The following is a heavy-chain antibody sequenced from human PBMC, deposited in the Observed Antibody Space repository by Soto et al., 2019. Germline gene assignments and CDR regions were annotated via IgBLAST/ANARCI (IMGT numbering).Heavy chain of an antibody. J-gene: IGHJ5*02. Sequence: SETLSLTCAVYGGSFSGYYWSWIRQPPGKGLEWIGEINHSGSTNYNPSLKSRVTISVDTSKNQFSLKLSSVTAADTAVYYCARGSRLRYYWFDPWGQGTLVTVSS. V-gene: IGHV4-34*01. D-gene: IGHD4-17*01. CDR2: INHSGST. CDR1: GGSFSGYY. CDR3: ARGSRLRYYWFDP.